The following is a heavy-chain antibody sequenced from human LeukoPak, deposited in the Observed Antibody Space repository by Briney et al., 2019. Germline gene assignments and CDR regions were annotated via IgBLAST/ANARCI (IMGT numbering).Heavy chain of an antibody. D-gene: IGHD6-19*01. Sequence: GGSLRLSCAASGFSFSDYWMSWVRQAPGKGLEWVASIKTDGSAKYYVDSVKGRFTISRDNAKNSLYLQMNSLRAEDTAVYYCARGNSGGDYWGQGTLVTVSS. CDR2: IKTDGSAK. CDR3: ARGNSGGDY. V-gene: IGHV3-7*01. CDR1: GFSFSDYW. J-gene: IGHJ4*02.